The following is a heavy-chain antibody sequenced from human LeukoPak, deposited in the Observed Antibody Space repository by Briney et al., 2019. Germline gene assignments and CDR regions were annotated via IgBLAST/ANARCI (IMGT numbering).Heavy chain of an antibody. CDR1: GFTFSSYA. CDR2: ISYDGSNK. Sequence: PGGSLRLSCAASGFTFSSYAMHWVRQAPGKGLEWVAVISYDGSNKYYADSVKGRSTISRDNSKNTLYLQMNSLRAEDTAVYYCASWVLEADDYGDYVGYYYGMDVWGQGTTVTVSS. D-gene: IGHD4-17*01. V-gene: IGHV3-30-3*01. CDR3: ASWVLEADDYGDYVGYYYGMDV. J-gene: IGHJ6*02.